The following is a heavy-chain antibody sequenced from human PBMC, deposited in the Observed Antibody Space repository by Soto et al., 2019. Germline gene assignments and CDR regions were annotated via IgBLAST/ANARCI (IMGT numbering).Heavy chain of an antibody. D-gene: IGHD3-3*01. CDR1: GFTFSSYA. V-gene: IGHV3-23*01. CDR2: ISGSGGST. CDR3: AAPTYDFWSGYYEDY. Sequence: EVQLLESGGGLVQPGGSLRLSCAASGFTFSSYAMSWVRQAPGKGLEWVSAISGSGGSTYYADSVKGRFTISRDNSKNTLYLQMNSLRAEDTAVYYCAAPTYDFWSGYYEDYWGQGTLVTVSS. J-gene: IGHJ4*02.